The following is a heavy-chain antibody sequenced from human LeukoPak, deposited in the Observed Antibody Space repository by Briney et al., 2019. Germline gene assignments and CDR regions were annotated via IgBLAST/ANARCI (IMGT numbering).Heavy chain of an antibody. CDR2: IRSSGTFT. V-gene: IGHV3-21*01. CDR3: ARDGEAYSNLGDYYYYYGMDV. J-gene: IGHJ6*02. D-gene: IGHD6-13*01. Sequence: GGSLRLSCSASGFTFCRYSMNWVRQAPGRGLEWVSSIRSSGTFTYYADSVKGRFTISRDNAKNSLYLQMNSLRAEDTAVYYCARDGEAYSNLGDYYYYYGMDVWGQGTTVTVSS. CDR1: GFTFCRYS.